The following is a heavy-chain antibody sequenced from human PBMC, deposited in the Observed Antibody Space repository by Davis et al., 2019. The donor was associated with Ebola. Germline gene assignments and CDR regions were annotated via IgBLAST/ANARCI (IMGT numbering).Heavy chain of an antibody. D-gene: IGHD3-10*01. CDR1: GYTFTSYD. J-gene: IGHJ5*02. V-gene: IGHV1-8*03. CDR3: ARGYGSGGGDWFDP. Sequence: ASVKVSCKASGYTFTSYDINWVRQATGQGLEWMGWMNPNSGNTGYAQKFQGRVTITRNTSISTAYMELSSLRSEDTAVYYCARGYGSGGGDWFDPWGQGTLVTVSS. CDR2: MNPNSGNT.